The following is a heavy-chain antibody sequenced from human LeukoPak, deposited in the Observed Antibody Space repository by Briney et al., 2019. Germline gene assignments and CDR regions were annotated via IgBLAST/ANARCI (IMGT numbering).Heavy chain of an antibody. J-gene: IGHJ4*02. V-gene: IGHV3-21*01. CDR3: ATPLRIVGATIDY. D-gene: IGHD1-26*01. CDR2: ISSSSSYI. Sequence: GGSLRLSCAASGFTFSSYSMNWVRQAPGKGLEWVSSISSSSSYIYYADSVKGRFTISRDNAKNSLYLQMNSLRAEDMAVYYCATPLRIVGATIDYWGQGTLVTVSS. CDR1: GFTFSSYS.